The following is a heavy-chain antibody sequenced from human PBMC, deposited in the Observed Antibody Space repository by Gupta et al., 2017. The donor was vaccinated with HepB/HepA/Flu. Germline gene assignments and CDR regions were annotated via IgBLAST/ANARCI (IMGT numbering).Heavy chain of an antibody. CDR3: AKDFLVVATTHDY. J-gene: IGHJ4*02. Sequence: EVQLLESGGGLVQPGGSLRLSCAASGFTFTTYAMSWVRQAPGKGLDWVSAISGSGGSTYYADAVKGRFTISRDNSKNTLYLQMNSLRAEDTAVYYCAKDFLVVATTHDYWGQGTLVTVSS. CDR2: ISGSGGST. CDR1: GFTFTTYA. D-gene: IGHD2-15*01. V-gene: IGHV3-23*01.